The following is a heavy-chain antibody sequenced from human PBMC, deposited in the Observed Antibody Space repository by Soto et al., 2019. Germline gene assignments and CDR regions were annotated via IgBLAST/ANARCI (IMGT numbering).Heavy chain of an antibody. CDR2: IWYDGSNK. V-gene: IGHV3-33*01. CDR3: ARPGSYSAFEN. Sequence: GGSLRLSCAASGFTLSTYGMHWVRQAPGKGLEWVAGIWYDGSNKYYADSVKGRFTISRDNSKNTLYLQMNSLRAEDTAVYYCARPGSYSAFENWGQGTMVTVSS. CDR1: GFTLSTYG. J-gene: IGHJ3*02. D-gene: IGHD3-10*01.